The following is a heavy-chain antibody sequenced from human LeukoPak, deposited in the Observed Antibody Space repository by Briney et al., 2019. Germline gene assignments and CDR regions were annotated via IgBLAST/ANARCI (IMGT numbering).Heavy chain of an antibody. CDR2: VSYDGSNK. D-gene: IGHD3-10*01. J-gene: IGHJ3*02. CDR3: AKDPDYYGSGSYYNARDDAFDI. Sequence: GGSLRLSCAASGFTFSSYAMHWVRQAPGKGLEWVAVVSYDGSNKYYADSVKGRFTISRDNSKNTLYLQMNSLRAEDTAVYYCAKDPDYYGSGSYYNARDDAFDIWGQGTMVTVSS. V-gene: IGHV3-30*04. CDR1: GFTFSSYA.